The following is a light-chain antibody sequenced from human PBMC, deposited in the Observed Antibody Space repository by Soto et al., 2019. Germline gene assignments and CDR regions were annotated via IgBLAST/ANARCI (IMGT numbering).Light chain of an antibody. CDR3: QQYGSSPQT. Sequence: EIVLTQSPGTLSLSPGERATLSCRASQSVSSSYVAWYQQKPGQAPRLLIYGASSRATGIPDRFSGSGSGTEFTLTISRLEPEDFAVYYCQQYGSSPQTFGQGTKVEIK. CDR1: QSVSSSY. J-gene: IGKJ1*01. V-gene: IGKV3-20*01. CDR2: GAS.